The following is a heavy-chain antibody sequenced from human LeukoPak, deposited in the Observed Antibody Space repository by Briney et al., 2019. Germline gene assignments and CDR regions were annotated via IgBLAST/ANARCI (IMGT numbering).Heavy chain of an antibody. J-gene: IGHJ4*02. CDR3: ARPPGDIVVVPAASDY. CDR2: ISSSSSTI. V-gene: IGHV3-48*01. D-gene: IGHD2-2*01. CDR1: GFTFSSYS. Sequence: GGSLRLSCAASGFTFSSYSMNWVRQAPGKGLEWVSYISSSSSTIYYADSVKGRFTISRDNAKNSLYLQMNSLGAEDTAVYYCARPPGDIVVVPAASDYWGQGTLVTVSS.